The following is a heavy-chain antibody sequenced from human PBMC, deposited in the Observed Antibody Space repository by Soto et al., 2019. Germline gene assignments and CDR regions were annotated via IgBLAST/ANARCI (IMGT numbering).Heavy chain of an antibody. CDR2: IYYSGST. CDR3: ARSRILSRPSDWFAP. J-gene: IGHJ5*02. CDR1: GGSIGRSDYY. D-gene: IGHD3-10*01. Sequence: QVRLQESGPGLVKPSQTLSLTCTVSGGSIGRSDYYWSWIRQPPGKGLEWIGYIYYSGSTYYNPSLKSRLTISVDTSKNQFSLKLTSVTAADTAVYYCARSRILSRPSDWFAPWGQGTLVTVSP. V-gene: IGHV4-30-4*01.